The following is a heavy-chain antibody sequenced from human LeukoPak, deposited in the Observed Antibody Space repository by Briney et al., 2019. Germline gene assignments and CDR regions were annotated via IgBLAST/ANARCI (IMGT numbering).Heavy chain of an antibody. CDR3: ARSLAYSGSSFDY. J-gene: IGHJ4*02. D-gene: IGHD1-26*01. CDR1: GGTFISYA. CDR2: IIPILGIA. Sequence: SVKVSCKASGGTFISYAISWVRQAPGQGLEWMGRIIPILGIANYAQKFQGRVTITADKSTSTAYMELSSLRSEDTAVYYCARSLAYSGSSFDYWGQGTLVTVSS. V-gene: IGHV1-69*04.